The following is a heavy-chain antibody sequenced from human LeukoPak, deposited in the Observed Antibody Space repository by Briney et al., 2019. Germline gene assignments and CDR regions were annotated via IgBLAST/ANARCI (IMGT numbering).Heavy chain of an antibody. CDR1: GFSVSNKY. Sequence: PGESLRLSCAASGFSVSNKYMSWVRQAPGKGLEWVSVIYTGGDTYYADSVRGRFTIFRDTSKNTVNLQMNSLRGEDTAVYYCAKLRGVAAAGTGYFDPWGQGTLVTVSS. CDR2: IYTGGDT. V-gene: IGHV3-53*05. D-gene: IGHD6-13*01. J-gene: IGHJ5*01. CDR3: AKLRGVAAAGTGYFDP.